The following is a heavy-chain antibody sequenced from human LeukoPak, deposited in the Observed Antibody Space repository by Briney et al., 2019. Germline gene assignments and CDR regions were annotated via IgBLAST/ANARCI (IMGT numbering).Heavy chain of an antibody. J-gene: IGHJ5*01. CDR1: GFTFINYA. Sequence: GGSLRLSCAASGFTFINYAMTWVRQAPGKGLEWVSAISGSGDSTFNADSVKGRFTISRDDSKNTLYLQMNSLRAEDTAVYYCARARGYSWIDSWGQGTLVTVSS. CDR2: ISGSGDST. D-gene: IGHD3-10*01. CDR3: ARARGYSWIDS. V-gene: IGHV3-23*01.